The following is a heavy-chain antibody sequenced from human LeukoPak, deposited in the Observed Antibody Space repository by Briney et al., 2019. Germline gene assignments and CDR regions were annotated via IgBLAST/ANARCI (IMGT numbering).Heavy chain of an antibody. D-gene: IGHD2-2*02. Sequence: GGSLRLSCAASGFTFSSYGMHWVRQAPGKGLEWVAVIWYDGSNKYYADSVKGRFTISRDNSKNTLYLQINSRRAEDTAVYYCARAPVVPAAIGDDYYYGMDVWGQGTTVTVSS. J-gene: IGHJ6*02. CDR3: ARAPVVPAAIGDDYYYGMDV. V-gene: IGHV3-33*01. CDR1: GFTFSSYG. CDR2: IWYDGSNK.